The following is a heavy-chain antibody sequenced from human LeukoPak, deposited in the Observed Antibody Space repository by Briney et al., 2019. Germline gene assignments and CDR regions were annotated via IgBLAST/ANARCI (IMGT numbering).Heavy chain of an antibody. J-gene: IGHJ6*03. V-gene: IGHV1-2*02. CDR2: INPNSGGT. D-gene: IGHD1-26*01. CDR1: GYTFTGYY. CDR3: AVDSGSYPYYYYYYMDV. Sequence: GASVKVSCKASGYTFTGYYMHWVRQAPGQGLEWMGWINPNSGGTNYAQKFQGRVTMTRDTSISTAYMELSRLRSDDTAVYYCAVDSGSYPYYYYYYMDVWGKGTTDTVSS.